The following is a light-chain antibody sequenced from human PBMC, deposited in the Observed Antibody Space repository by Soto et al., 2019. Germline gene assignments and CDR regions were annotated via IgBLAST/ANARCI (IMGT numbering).Light chain of an antibody. J-gene: IGKJ1*01. CDR1: QSVSSY. Sequence: EIVLTQSPATLSLSPGERATLSCRASQSVSSYLAWYQQKPGQAPRLLIYDASNRATGIPARFSGSGSGTEFTLNINSLQAEDVATYYCQQFFYFPTFGQGTKVDIK. V-gene: IGKV3-11*01. CDR3: QQFFYFPT. CDR2: DAS.